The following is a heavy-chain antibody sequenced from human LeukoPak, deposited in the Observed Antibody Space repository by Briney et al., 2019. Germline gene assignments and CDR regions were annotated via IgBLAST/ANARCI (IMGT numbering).Heavy chain of an antibody. D-gene: IGHD6-19*01. CDR3: ARAYSSAWYWNWFDP. CDR1: GYSISSGYY. V-gene: IGHV4-38-2*02. Sequence: SETLSLTCTVSGYSISSGYYWGWIRQPPGKGLEWIGNIYHSGSTYYNPSLKSRGTISVDTSKNQFSLKLSSVTAADTAVYYCARAYSSAWYWNWFDPWGQGTLVTVSS. CDR2: IYHSGST. J-gene: IGHJ5*02.